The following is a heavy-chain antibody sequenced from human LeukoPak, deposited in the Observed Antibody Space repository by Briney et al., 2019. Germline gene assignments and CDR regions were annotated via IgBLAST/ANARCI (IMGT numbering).Heavy chain of an antibody. CDR1: GGSISSSSYY. CDR3: ARPDCSSTSCYRSLGAFDI. J-gene: IGHJ3*02. CDR2: IYYSGST. D-gene: IGHD2-2*02. Sequence: SETLSLTCTVSGGSISSSSYYWGWIRQPPGKGLEWIGSIYYSGSTYYNPSLKSRVTISVDTSKNQFSLKLSSVTAADTAVYYCARPDCSSTSCYRSLGAFDIGGQGTMVTVSS. V-gene: IGHV4-39*01.